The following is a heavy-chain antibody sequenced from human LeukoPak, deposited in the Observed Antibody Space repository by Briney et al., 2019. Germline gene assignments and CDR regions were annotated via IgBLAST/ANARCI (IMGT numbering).Heavy chain of an antibody. CDR1: GLTFSRSW. V-gene: IGHV3-7*01. J-gene: IGHJ4*02. CDR2: IKEDGSQK. CDR3: ATGGPMGAS. D-gene: IGHD1-26*01. Sequence: GGSLRLSCAASGLTFSRSWTHWVRQAPGKGLEWVAAIKEDGSQKDYVGSVRGRFTISRDNARNSLYLQINSLRVDDTAVYYCATGGPMGASWGQGTLVIVSA.